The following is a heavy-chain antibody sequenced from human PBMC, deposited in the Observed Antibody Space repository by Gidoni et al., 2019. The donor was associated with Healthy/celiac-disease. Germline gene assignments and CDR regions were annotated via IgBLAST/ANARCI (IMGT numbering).Heavy chain of an antibody. D-gene: IGHD4-17*01. J-gene: IGHJ3*02. CDR2: INHSGST. CDR3: ARVANGGRLRGAFDI. Sequence: QVQLQQRGAGLLKPSETLSLTCAVYGGSFRGYYWSWIRQPPGKGLEWIGEINHSGSTNYNPSLKSRVTISVDTSKNQFSLKLSSVTAADTAVYYCARVANGGRLRGAFDIWGQGTMVTVSS. CDR1: GGSFRGYY. V-gene: IGHV4-34*01.